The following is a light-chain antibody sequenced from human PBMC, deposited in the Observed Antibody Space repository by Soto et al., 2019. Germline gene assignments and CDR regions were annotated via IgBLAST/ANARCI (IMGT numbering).Light chain of an antibody. V-gene: IGKV3-20*01. CDR2: GAS. Sequence: EIVLTQSPDTLSLSPGERATLSCRASQSVTNNNLVWYQQKPGQAPRLLIFGASSRATGIPDRFSGSGSGTDFTLTISRLEAEDFAVYYCQQYGNSLWTFGQGTKVEI. CDR3: QQYGNSLWT. J-gene: IGKJ1*01. CDR1: QSVTNNN.